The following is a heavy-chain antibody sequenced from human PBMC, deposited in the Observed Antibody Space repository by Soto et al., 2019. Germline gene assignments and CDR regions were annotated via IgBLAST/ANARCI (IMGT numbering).Heavy chain of an antibody. CDR3: ARDLIAARQEGYYYYYGMDV. V-gene: IGHV1-69*13. Sequence: SVKVSCKASGGTFSSYAISWVRQAPGQGLEWMGGIIPIFGTANYAQKFQGRVTITADESTSTAYMELSSLRSEDTAVYYCARDLIAARQEGYYYYYGMDVWGQGTTVTVSS. J-gene: IGHJ6*02. D-gene: IGHD6-6*01. CDR1: GGTFSSYA. CDR2: IIPIFGTA.